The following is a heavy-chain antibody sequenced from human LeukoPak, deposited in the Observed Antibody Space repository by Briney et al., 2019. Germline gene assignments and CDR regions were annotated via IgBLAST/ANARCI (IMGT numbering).Heavy chain of an antibody. J-gene: IGHJ4*02. D-gene: IGHD6-19*01. V-gene: IGHV3-13*01. CDR3: ATSPLGQQWLQG. CDR1: GFXFSNYD. CDR2: IDPAGDA. Sequence: GGSLRLSCATSGFXFSNYDIHWVRQATGKGLEWVSVIDPAGDAYYRGSVKGRFTVSRENAKDSLHLQMNSLRAEDTAVYYCATSPLGQQWLQGWGQGTLVTVSS.